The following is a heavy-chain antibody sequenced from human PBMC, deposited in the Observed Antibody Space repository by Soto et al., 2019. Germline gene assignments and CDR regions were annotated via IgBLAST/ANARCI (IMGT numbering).Heavy chain of an antibody. Sequence: EVQLLESGGGLVQPGGSLRLSCAASGFTFSSYAMSWVRQAPGKGLEWVSAISGSGGSTYYADSVKGRFTISRDNSKNPLYLQMNSLRAEDTAVYYCAKDLWGGYVLRFLEGFDYWGQGTLVTVSS. CDR3: AKDLWGGYVLRFLEGFDY. D-gene: IGHD3-3*01. V-gene: IGHV3-23*01. J-gene: IGHJ4*02. CDR1: GFTFSSYA. CDR2: ISGSGGST.